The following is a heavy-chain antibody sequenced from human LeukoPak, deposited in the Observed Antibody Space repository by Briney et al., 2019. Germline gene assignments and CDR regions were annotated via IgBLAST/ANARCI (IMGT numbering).Heavy chain of an antibody. V-gene: IGHV3-30*18. CDR1: GFTFSSYG. CDR2: ISYDGSNK. D-gene: IGHD3-10*01. CDR3: AKEPWSPYGSGDYYYYYMDV. J-gene: IGHJ6*03. Sequence: GGSLRLSCVASGFTFSSYGMHWVRQAPGKGLEWVAVISYDGSNKYYADSVKGRFTISRDNSKNTLYLQMNSLRAEDTAVYYCAKEPWSPYGSGDYYYYYMDVWGKGTTVTVSS.